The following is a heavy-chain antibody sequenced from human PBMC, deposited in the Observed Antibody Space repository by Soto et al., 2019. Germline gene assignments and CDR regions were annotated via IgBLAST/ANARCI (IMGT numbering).Heavy chain of an antibody. V-gene: IGHV2-5*02. J-gene: IGHJ5*02. D-gene: IGHD3-10*01. CDR2: IYWDDDK. CDR1: GFSLSTSGVG. Sequence: QITLKESGPPLVKPTQTLTLTCAFSGFSLSTSGVGVGWIRQPPGKALEWLALIYWDDDKRYSSSLKSRLTITKDTSKNQVVLTMSNMDPVDTAAFYCAHVHRRGSNYYHWGQGTLLTVSS. CDR3: AHVHRRGSNYYH.